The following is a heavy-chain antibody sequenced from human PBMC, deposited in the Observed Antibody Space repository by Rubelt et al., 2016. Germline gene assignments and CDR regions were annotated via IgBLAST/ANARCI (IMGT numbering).Heavy chain of an antibody. V-gene: IGHV3-74*01. J-gene: IGHJ4*02. CDR1: GFTFSSYW. Sequence: EVQVVESGGGLVQPGGSLRLSCVVSGFTFSSYWMHWVRQVPGKGLVWVSRINSDGSRTNYADSVRGRFTISRDNAKNTLILQLNSLRAEDTGGYYCARATGSYDRDYFDYWGQGTLVSVSS. CDR3: ARATGSYDRDYFDY. D-gene: IGHD3-9*01. CDR2: INSDGSRT.